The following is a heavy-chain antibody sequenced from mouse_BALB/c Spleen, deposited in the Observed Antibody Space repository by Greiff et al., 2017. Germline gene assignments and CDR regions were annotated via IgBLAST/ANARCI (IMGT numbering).Heavy chain of an antibody. CDR1: GFSLTSYG. CDR2: IWGDGST. J-gene: IGHJ1*01. V-gene: IGHV2-3*01. D-gene: IGHD2-3*01. Sequence: VQLQQSGPGLVAPSQSLSITCTVSGFSLTSYGVSWVRQPPGKGLEWLGVIWGDGSTNYHSALISRLSISTDNSKSQVFLKLNSLHTDDTATYCCAKPDGRGYFDVWGAGTTVTVSS. CDR3: AKPDGRGYFDV.